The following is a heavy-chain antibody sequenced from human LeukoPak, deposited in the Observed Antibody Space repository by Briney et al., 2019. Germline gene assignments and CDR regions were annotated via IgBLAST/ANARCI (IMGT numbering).Heavy chain of an antibody. CDR2: INHSGST. D-gene: IGHD2-15*01. V-gene: IGHV4-34*01. CDR1: GGSFSGYY. Sequence: PSETLSLTCAVYGGSFSGYYWSWIRQPPGKGLEWIGEINHSGSTNYNPSLKSRVTISVDTSKNQFSLKLSSVTAADTAVYYCARSRNYHDIVVVVAATVFDYWGQGTLVTVSS. CDR3: ARSRNYHDIVVVVAATVFDY. J-gene: IGHJ4*02.